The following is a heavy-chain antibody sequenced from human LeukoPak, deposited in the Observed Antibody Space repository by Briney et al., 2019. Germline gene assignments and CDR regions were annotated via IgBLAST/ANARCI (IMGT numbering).Heavy chain of an antibody. CDR3: ARAVPHYYYYYMDV. CDR1: GFTASSNY. V-gene: IGHV3-53*01. J-gene: IGHJ6*03. CDR2: IYSGGST. Sequence: GGSLRLSCAASGFTASSNYMSWVRQAPGKGLEWVSVIYSGGSTYYADSVKGRFTISRDNSKNTLYLQMNSLRAEDTAVYYCARAVPHYYYYYMDVWGKGATVTVSS.